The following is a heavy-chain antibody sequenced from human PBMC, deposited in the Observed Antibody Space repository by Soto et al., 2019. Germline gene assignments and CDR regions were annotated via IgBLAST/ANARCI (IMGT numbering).Heavy chain of an antibody. V-gene: IGHV4-38-2*02. CDR1: GYSISSGYY. D-gene: IGHD3-3*01. CDR2: IYLSGTT. Sequence: SETLSLTCAVSGYSISSGYYWGWIRQPPGKGLEWIGTIYLSGTTYYNPSLKSRVTISVDTSKNQFSLKLSSVTAADTAVYYCAREGDDVLRFLEWLSDGGRYFDYWGQGTLVTVSS. J-gene: IGHJ4*02. CDR3: AREGDDVLRFLEWLSDGGRYFDY.